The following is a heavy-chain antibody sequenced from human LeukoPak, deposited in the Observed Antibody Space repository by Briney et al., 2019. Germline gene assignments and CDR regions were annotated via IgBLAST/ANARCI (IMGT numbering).Heavy chain of an antibody. V-gene: IGHV4-39*07. CDR1: GVSINNSNYY. Sequence: SDTLSLTCTVSGVSINNSNYYWAWIRQPPGKELEWIGIMSFTGSSHYNPSFQGRFTLSVDTSKNQFSLKVSSVTAADTAMYYCARDGRYNWNYWWFDPWGQGTLVIVSS. J-gene: IGHJ5*02. CDR3: ARDGRYNWNYWWFDP. CDR2: MSFTGSS. D-gene: IGHD1-7*01.